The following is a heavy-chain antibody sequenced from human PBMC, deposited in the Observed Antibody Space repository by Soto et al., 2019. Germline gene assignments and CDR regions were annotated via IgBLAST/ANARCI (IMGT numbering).Heavy chain of an antibody. CDR2: ISHDGTNK. V-gene: IGHV3-30*03. CDR1: GFTFSAYG. J-gene: IGHJ4*02. D-gene: IGHD5-18*01. Sequence: PGGSLRLSCEVSGFTFSAYGMHWVRQAPGKGLEWVAAISHDGTNKNYGDSVKGRFTISRDNSKNTLYLQMNSLRAEDTAVYYCARGDGDYNDGNGYLGRHWGQGTLVTVSS. CDR3: ARGDGDYNDGNGYLGRH.